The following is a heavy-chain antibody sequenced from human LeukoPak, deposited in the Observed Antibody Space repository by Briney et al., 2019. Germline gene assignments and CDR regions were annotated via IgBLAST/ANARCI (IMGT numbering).Heavy chain of an antibody. CDR1: GFTFSSYW. Sequence: GGSLRLSCAASGFTFSSYWMSWVRQAPGKGLEWVANIKQDGSEKYYVDSVKGRFTISRVNAKNSLYLQMNSLRAEDTAVYYCARDENSNYYDSSGYYGYWGQGTLVTVSS. CDR3: ARDENSNYYDSSGYYGY. CDR2: IKQDGSEK. D-gene: IGHD3-22*01. V-gene: IGHV3-7*04. J-gene: IGHJ4*02.